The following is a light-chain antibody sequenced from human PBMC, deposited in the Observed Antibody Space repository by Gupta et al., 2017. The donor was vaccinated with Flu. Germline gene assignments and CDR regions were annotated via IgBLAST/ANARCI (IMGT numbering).Light chain of an antibody. CDR1: NIGSKN. V-gene: IGLV3-21*02. Sequence: SSVLTQPPSVSVAPGQTASITCGENNIGSKNVHWYQQKPGQAPILVVYDDSPRPSGVPERFSGSNSGTTATLTISRVDAGDEADYYCQLLDAYSCNPVFGGGTKLTVL. CDR2: DDS. CDR3: QLLDAYSCNPV. J-gene: IGLJ3*02.